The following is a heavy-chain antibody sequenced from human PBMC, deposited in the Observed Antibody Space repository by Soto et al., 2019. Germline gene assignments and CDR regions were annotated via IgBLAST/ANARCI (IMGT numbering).Heavy chain of an antibody. J-gene: IGHJ4*02. D-gene: IGHD3-10*01. V-gene: IGHV3-30*02. CDR1: GFTFSSFG. CDR3: ARDDGSGIPFDY. Sequence: GGSLRLSCAASGFTFSSFGMHWVRQAPGKGLEWVALIWFDGSNKNYADSVKGRFTISRDNSKNTLYLQMNSLRAEDTAVYYCARDDGSGIPFDYWGQGTLVTVSS. CDR2: IWFDGSNK.